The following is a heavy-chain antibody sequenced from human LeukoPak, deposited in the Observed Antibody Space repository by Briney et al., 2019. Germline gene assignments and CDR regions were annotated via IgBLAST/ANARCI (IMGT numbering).Heavy chain of an antibody. CDR2: ISSSSSYI. Sequence: PGGSLRLSCAASGFTFSSYSMNWVRQAPGKGLEWVSSISSSSSYIYYADSVKGRFTISRDNAKNSLYLQMNSLRAEDTAVYYCARESSSGIWFDPWGQGTLVTVSS. D-gene: IGHD6-6*01. J-gene: IGHJ5*02. CDR1: GFTFSSYS. V-gene: IGHV3-21*01. CDR3: ARESSSGIWFDP.